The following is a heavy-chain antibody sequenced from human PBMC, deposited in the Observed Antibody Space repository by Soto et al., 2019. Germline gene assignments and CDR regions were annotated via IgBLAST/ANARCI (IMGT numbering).Heavy chain of an antibody. CDR1: GFTFSSYA. D-gene: IGHD5-18*01. V-gene: IGHV3-66*01. CDR2: MYLAGST. CDR3: ARAEAKTAMAFDY. Sequence: PGGSLRLSCAASGFTFSSYAMSWVRQAPGKGLEWVSVMYLAGSTYYADSVKGRFTISRDDSKNTVYLQMNTLRVEDTAVYYCARAEAKTAMAFDYWGQGTLVTVSS. J-gene: IGHJ4*02.